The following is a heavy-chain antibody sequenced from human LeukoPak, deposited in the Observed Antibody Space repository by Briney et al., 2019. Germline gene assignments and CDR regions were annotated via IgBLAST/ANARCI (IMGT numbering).Heavy chain of an antibody. V-gene: IGHV4-39*01. Sequence: SETLSLTCTVSGDSITSGNYLWGWIRQPPGKGLEWIGSIYYSGSTSYNPSLRSRVTISVDTSKDQFPLKLSSVAAADTAVYYCARTQYSTSPEGYYYYYMDVWGKGTTLTVSS. CDR2: IYYSGST. CDR1: GDSITSGNYL. D-gene: IGHD6-6*01. J-gene: IGHJ6*03. CDR3: ARTQYSTSPEGYYYYYMDV.